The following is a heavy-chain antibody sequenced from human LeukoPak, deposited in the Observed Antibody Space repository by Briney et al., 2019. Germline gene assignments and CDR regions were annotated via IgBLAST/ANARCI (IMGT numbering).Heavy chain of an antibody. CDR3: ARSFLQL. D-gene: IGHD1-1*01. CDR2: IKQDGSDK. V-gene: IGHV3-7*02. Sequence: GGSLRLSCVASGFTFSNYWMSWFRQAPEKGLEWVANIKQDGSDKYYVDSVKGRFTVSRDNAKNSLYLEMNSLRAEDTAVYYCARSFLQLWGQGTLVTVSS. CDR1: GFTFSNYW. J-gene: IGHJ4*02.